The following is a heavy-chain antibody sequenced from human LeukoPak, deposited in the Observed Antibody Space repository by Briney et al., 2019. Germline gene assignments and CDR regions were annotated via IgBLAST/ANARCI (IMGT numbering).Heavy chain of an antibody. D-gene: IGHD3-22*01. CDR1: GGSMNQYY. CDR3: ARVRFYYDSSGYPNDAFDI. J-gene: IGHJ3*02. Sequence: PSETLSLTCTVSGGSMNQYYWSWIRQPAGKGLEWIGRIYTSGSTNYNPSLKSRVTMSVDTSKNQFSLKLSSVTAADTAVYYCARVRFYYDSSGYPNDAFDIWGQGTMVTVSS. CDR2: IYTSGST. V-gene: IGHV4-4*07.